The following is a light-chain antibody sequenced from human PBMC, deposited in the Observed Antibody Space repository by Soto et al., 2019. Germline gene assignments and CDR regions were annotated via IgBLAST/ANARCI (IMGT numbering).Light chain of an antibody. J-gene: IGLJ2*01. Sequence: QSVLTQPASLSGSPGQSITISCTGTSSDVGAYDYVSWFQQHPGKAPKLMISEAGNRPSGVSSRFSGAKSGNPATLTISGLQAAEEADYYCCTLSTSTTALVFGGGTKLTVL. CDR1: SSDVGAYDY. CDR2: EAG. CDR3: CTLSTSTTALV. V-gene: IGLV2-14*01.